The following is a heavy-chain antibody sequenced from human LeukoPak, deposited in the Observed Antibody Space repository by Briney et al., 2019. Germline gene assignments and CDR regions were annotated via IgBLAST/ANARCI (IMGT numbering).Heavy chain of an antibody. V-gene: IGHV3-13*01. CDR2: IGTAGDT. CDR3: ARVGGWVGDYYYYYMDV. Sequence: GGSLRLSCAASGFTFSIHDMHWVRQATGKGLEWVSAIGTAGDTYYPGSVKGRFTISRENAKNSLYLEMNSLRAGDTAVYYCARVGGWVGDYYYYYMDVWGKGTTVTVSS. J-gene: IGHJ6*03. D-gene: IGHD3-10*01. CDR1: GFTFSIHD.